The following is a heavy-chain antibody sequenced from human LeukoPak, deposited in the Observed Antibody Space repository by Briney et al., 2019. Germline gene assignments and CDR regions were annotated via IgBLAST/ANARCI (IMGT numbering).Heavy chain of an antibody. D-gene: IGHD3-22*01. CDR3: ARVWREYYYDSSGYYDY. CDR2: ISSSGSTI. V-gene: IGHV3-11*01. CDR1: GFTFSDYY. Sequence: GGSLGLSCAASGFTFSDYYMSWIRQAPGKGLEWVSYISSSGSTIYYADSVKGRFTISRDNAKNSLYLQMNSLRAEDTAVYYCARVWREYYYDSSGYYDYWGQGTLVTVSS. J-gene: IGHJ4*02.